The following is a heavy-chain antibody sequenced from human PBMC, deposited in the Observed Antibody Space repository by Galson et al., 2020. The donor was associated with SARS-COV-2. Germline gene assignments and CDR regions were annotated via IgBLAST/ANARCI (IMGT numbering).Heavy chain of an antibody. CDR1: GFTFSNAW. V-gene: IGHV3-15*01. Sequence: TGGSLRLSCAASGFTFSNAWMTWVRQAPGKGLEWVGLIKSKTDGGTTDYAAPVKGRFAILRDDSKDTLFLQMNSLKTEDTAVYYCTTGSSWDYWGQGTLVTVSS. CDR3: TTGSSWDY. CDR2: IKSKTDGGTT. J-gene: IGHJ4*02.